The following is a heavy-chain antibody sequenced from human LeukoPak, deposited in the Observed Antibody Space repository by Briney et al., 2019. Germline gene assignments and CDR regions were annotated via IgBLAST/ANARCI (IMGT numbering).Heavy chain of an antibody. CDR1: GFIVSNNY. J-gene: IGHJ4*02. Sequence: GGSLRLSCAVSGFIVSNNYMNWVRQAPGKGLEWVSIIYSGGTTYYADSVKGRFTISRDNSKNTLYLQMNSLRADDTAVYYCAKEGAYCGRDCSGVFDYWGQGTQVTVSS. CDR3: AKEGAYCGRDCSGVFDY. CDR2: IYSGGTT. V-gene: IGHV3-53*01. D-gene: IGHD2-21*02.